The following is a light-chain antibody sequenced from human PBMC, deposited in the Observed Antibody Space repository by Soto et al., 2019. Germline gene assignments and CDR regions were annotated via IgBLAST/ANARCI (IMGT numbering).Light chain of an antibody. J-gene: IGKJ1*01. Sequence: DLQMTQSPSTLSASVGDRVTITCRASQSISSWLAWYQQKPGKAPKLLIYKESSLESGVPSRFSCSGSGTEFTLTISSLQPDDFATYYCQQYNSISPATFGQGTKVEIK. CDR3: QQYNSISPAT. CDR2: KES. CDR1: QSISSW. V-gene: IGKV1-5*03.